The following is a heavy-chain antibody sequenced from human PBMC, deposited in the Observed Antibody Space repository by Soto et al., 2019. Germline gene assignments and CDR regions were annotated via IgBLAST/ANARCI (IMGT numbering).Heavy chain of an antibody. CDR2: MHRGGTT. J-gene: IGHJ4*02. CDR3: ARVNTTLVDHFDC. CDR1: GFSVSASS. Sequence: GGSLRLSCVVSGFSVSASSIFWVRQATGKGLEWVSLMHRGGTTDNADSVKGRFTTSRDKSKNTLYLHMNGLRVEDTAVYYCARVNTTLVDHFDCWGQGTLVTVSS. D-gene: IGHD5-18*01. V-gene: IGHV3-53*01.